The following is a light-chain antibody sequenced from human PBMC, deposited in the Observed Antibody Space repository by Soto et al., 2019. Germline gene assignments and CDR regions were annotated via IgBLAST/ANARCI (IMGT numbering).Light chain of an antibody. J-gene: IGKJ4*01. CDR1: QSVSSN. CDR3: QQYNSWLT. V-gene: IGKV3-15*01. Sequence: EIVMTQSPATLSVSPGERATLSCRASQSVSSNLAWYQQKPGQAPRLLIYGASTRATGIPARFSGSGSGTEFTLTISRLQSEEFSGYYCQQYNSWLTFGGGTKVEIK. CDR2: GAS.